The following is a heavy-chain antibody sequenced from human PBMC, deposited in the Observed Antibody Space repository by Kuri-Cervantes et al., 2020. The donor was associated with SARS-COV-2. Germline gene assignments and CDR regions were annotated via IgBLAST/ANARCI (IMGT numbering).Heavy chain of an antibody. D-gene: IGHD3-3*01. CDR2: ISAYNGNT. Sequence: ASVKVSCKASGYTFTSYGISWVRQAPGQGLEWMGWISAYNGNTNYAQKLQGRVTMTTDTSTSTAYMELRSLRSDDTAVYYCARHHLYDVWSGIPGWMDVWGKGTTVTVSS. CDR1: GYTFTSYG. J-gene: IGHJ6*03. CDR3: ARHHLYDVWSGIPGWMDV. V-gene: IGHV1-18*01.